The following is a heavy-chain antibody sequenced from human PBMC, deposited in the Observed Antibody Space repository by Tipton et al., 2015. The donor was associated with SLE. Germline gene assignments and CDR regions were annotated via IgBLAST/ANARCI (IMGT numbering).Heavy chain of an antibody. CDR2: IKQDGSEK. CDR3: ARSRGSGSYYNHNWFDP. CDR1: GFTFSSYW. J-gene: IGHJ5*02. Sequence: SGFTFSSYWMSWVRQAPGKGLEWVANIKQDGSEKYYVDSVKGRFTISRDNAKNSLYLQMNSLRAEDTAVYYCARSRGSGSYYNHNWFDPWGQGTLVTVSS. V-gene: IGHV3-7*01. D-gene: IGHD3-10*01.